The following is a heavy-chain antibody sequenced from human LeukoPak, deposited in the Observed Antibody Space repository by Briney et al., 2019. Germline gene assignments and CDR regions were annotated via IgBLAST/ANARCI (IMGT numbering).Heavy chain of an antibody. V-gene: IGHV3-23*01. D-gene: IGHD2-2*01. J-gene: IGHJ4*02. CDR3: ARDPEDIVVVPAAIEDY. CDR1: GFTFSSYA. Sequence: GGSLRLSCAASGFTFSSYAMSWVRQAPGKGLEWVSAISGSGGSTYYADSVKGRFTISRDNAKNSLYLQMNSLRAEDTAVYYCARDPEDIVVVPAAIEDYWGQGTLVTVSS. CDR2: ISGSGGST.